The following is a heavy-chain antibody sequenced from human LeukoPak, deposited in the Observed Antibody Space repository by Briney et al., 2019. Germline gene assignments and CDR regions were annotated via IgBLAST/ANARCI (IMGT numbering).Heavy chain of an antibody. CDR2: IFPGDSDA. Sequence: GESLKISCKGSGYSFITYRIGWVRQMPGKGLDWMGIIFPGDSDARYSPSFQGQVTISVDRSISTAYLQWNSLKASDTAMYYCARRNGNYFDYWGQGTPVTVSS. CDR1: GYSFITYR. D-gene: IGHD1-1*01. J-gene: IGHJ4*02. CDR3: ARRNGNYFDY. V-gene: IGHV5-51*01.